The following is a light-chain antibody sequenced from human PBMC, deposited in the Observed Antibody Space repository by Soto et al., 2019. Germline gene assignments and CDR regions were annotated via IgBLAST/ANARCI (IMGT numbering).Light chain of an antibody. V-gene: IGKV3-15*01. CDR1: QSVSSN. CDR2: GAS. Sequence: EIGMTQSPATLSVSPGERATLSCRASQSVSSNLAWYRQKPGQAPRLLIYGASTRATGIPARFSGSGSGAEFTLNISRLVPEDFAVEYCRHPSNWPPTFGQGTKV. CDR3: RHPSNWPPT. J-gene: IGKJ1*01.